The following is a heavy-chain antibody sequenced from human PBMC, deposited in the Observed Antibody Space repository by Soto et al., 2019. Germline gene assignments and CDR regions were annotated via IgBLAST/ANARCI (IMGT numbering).Heavy chain of an antibody. CDR1: GGSCSSCG. J-gene: IGHJ4*02. D-gene: IGHD2-8*02. Sequence: PGVSLRHCWAAAGGSCSSCGGHWVSQTPGKGVGWVAVIWYDGSFKSLADSGKGRFINSRDTSKNTLYLQMNSLGTEDTAVYYCARDREGTANDLTLDYWGQGALLTVSS. CDR2: IWYDGSFK. CDR3: ARDREGTANDLTLDY. V-gene: IGHV3-33*08.